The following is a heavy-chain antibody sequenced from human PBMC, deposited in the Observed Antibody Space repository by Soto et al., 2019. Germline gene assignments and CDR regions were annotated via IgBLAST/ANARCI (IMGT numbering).Heavy chain of an antibody. D-gene: IGHD4-17*01. Sequence: GGSLRLSCAASGFTFSSYAMSWVRQAPGKGLGWVSAISGSGVSTYYADSVKGRFTISRDNSKNTLYLQMNSLRAEDTAVYYCAKGPSSSTVTAVNDAFDIWGQGTLVTVSS. J-gene: IGHJ3*02. CDR1: GFTFSSYA. CDR3: AKGPSSSTVTAVNDAFDI. V-gene: IGHV3-23*01. CDR2: ISGSGVST.